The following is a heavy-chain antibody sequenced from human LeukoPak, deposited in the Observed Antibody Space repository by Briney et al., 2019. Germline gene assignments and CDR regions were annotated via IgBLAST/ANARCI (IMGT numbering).Heavy chain of an antibody. CDR2: ISWSSGSI. D-gene: IGHD3-10*01. CDR1: GFTFDDYA. CDR3: AKELEGTMVRGVIRE. J-gene: IGHJ4*02. V-gene: IGHV3-9*01. Sequence: GRSLRLSCAASGFTFDDYAMHWVRQAPGKGLEWVSGISWSSGSIGYADSVKGRFTISRDNAKNSLYLQMNSLRAEDTALYYCAKELEGTMVRGVIREWGQGTLVTVSS.